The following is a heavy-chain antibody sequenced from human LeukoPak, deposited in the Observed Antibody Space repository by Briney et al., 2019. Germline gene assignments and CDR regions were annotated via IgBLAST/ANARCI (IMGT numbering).Heavy chain of an antibody. CDR3: ARATGNGGGDCYYSFYVY. V-gene: IGHV3-7*01. Sequence: SGGSLRLSCAASGFTFSSYWRSWVRQAPGKGLEWVANIKQGGSEKYYVDSVKGRFTIARDNTKNSLYLQINSLRAEDTAVYYCARATGNGGGDCYYSFYVYWGQGTLVTVSS. J-gene: IGHJ4*02. CDR1: GFTFSSYW. CDR2: IKQGGSEK. D-gene: IGHD2-21*02.